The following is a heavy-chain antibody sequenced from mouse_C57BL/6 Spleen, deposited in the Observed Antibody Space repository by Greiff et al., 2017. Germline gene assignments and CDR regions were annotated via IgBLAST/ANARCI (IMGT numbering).Heavy chain of an antibody. J-gene: IGHJ2*02. CDR2: IYPYNGVS. CDR3: ARSGITTRDY. V-gene: IGHV1-31*01. Sequence: DVKLQESGPELVKPGASVKISCKASGYSFTGYYMHWVKQSHGNILDWIGYIYPYNGVSSYNQKFKGKATLTVDKSSSTAYMERRSLTSADSAVYYSARSGITTRDYWGQGTSLTVPS. D-gene: IGHD1-1*01. CDR1: GYSFTGYY.